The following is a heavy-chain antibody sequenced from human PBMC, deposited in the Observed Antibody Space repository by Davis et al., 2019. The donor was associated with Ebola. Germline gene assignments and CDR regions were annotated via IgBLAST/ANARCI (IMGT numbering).Heavy chain of an antibody. D-gene: IGHD1-26*01. J-gene: IGHJ3*02. Sequence: MPSETLSLTCTVSGGSISSYYWSWIRQPPGKGLEWIGYIYYSGSTNYNPSLKSRVTISVDTSKNQFSLKLSSVTAADTAMYYCARSEWELLYDAFDIWGQGTMVTVSS. CDR1: GGSISSYY. V-gene: IGHV4-59*01. CDR2: IYYSGST. CDR3: ARSEWELLYDAFDI.